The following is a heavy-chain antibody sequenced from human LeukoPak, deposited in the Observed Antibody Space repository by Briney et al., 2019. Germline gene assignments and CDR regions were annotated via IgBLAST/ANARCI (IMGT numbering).Heavy chain of an antibody. V-gene: IGHV4-4*07. CDR2: IYTSGST. Sequence: SETLSLTCTVSGGSISSYYWSWIRQPAGKGLEWIGRIYTSGSTNYNPSLKSRVTMSVDTSKNQFSLKLSSVTAADTAVYYCARARGYSGYDPYYYYYYYMDVWGKGTTVTVSS. D-gene: IGHD5-12*01. CDR1: GGSISSYY. J-gene: IGHJ6*03. CDR3: ARARGYSGYDPYYYYYYYMDV.